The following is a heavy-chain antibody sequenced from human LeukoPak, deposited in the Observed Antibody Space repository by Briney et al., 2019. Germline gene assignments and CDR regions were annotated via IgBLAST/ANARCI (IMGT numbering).Heavy chain of an antibody. Sequence: SETLSLTCTVSGGSISSYYWSWIRQPPGKGLEWIGYIYYSGSTNYNPSLKSRVTISVDTSKNQFSLKLSSVTAADTAVYYCARARSGSYYSSSYYFDYWGQGTLVTVSS. J-gene: IGHJ4*02. D-gene: IGHD1-26*01. CDR1: GGSISSYY. V-gene: IGHV4-59*01. CDR2: IYYSGST. CDR3: ARARSGSYYSSSYYFDY.